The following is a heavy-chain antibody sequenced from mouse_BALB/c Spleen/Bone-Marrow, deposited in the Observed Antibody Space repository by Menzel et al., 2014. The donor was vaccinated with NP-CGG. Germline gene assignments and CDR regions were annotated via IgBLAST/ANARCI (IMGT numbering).Heavy chain of an antibody. CDR2: IDPANGNT. D-gene: IGHD4-1*01. Sequence: EVKLMESGAELVKPGASVKLSCTASGFNIKDTYMHWVKQRPEQGLEWIGRIDPANGNTKYDQKFQGKATITADTSSNTAYLQLSSLTSEDTAVYYCARWEYYAMDYWGQGTSVTVSS. CDR3: ARWEYYAMDY. CDR1: GFNIKDTY. V-gene: IGHV14-3*02. J-gene: IGHJ4*01.